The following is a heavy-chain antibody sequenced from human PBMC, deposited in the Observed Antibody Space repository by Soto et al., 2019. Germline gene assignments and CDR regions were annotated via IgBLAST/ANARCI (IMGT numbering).Heavy chain of an antibody. CDR1: GGSISSSSYY. V-gene: IGHV4-39*01. D-gene: IGHD2-15*01. CDR2: IYYSGST. CDR3: ARSKYYCSGGSCLFDY. J-gene: IGHJ4*02. Sequence: SETLSLTCTVSGGSISSSSYYWGWIRQPPGKGLEWIGSIYYSGSTYYNPSLKSRVTISVDTSKNQFSLKLSSVTAADTAVYYCARSKYYCSGGSCLFDYWGQGTLVTVSS.